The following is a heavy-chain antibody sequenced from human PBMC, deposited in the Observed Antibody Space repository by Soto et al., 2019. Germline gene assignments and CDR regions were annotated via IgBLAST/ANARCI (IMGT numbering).Heavy chain of an antibody. V-gene: IGHV3-30*18. CDR3: AKDEGVGGTLGLFDY. CDR1: GFDFTYYA. D-gene: IGHD1-26*01. Sequence: QVQLVESGGGAVQPGESLRLSCVASGFDFTYYAMHWVRQAPGKGLESVAVMSSDGSKIHHTDSVKGRFTISRHNSKNTLYLQMNSLRKEDTAVYFCAKDEGVGGTLGLFDYWGQGTLVSVSS. CDR2: MSSDGSKI. J-gene: IGHJ4*02.